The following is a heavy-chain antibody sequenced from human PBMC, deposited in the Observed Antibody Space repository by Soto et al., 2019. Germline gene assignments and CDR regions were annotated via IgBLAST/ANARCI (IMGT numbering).Heavy chain of an antibody. J-gene: IGHJ6*02. CDR2: IYWDDDK. D-gene: IGHD3-10*01. CDR1: GFSLSTSGVG. Sequence: QITLKESGPPLVKPTQTLTLTCTFSGFSLSTSGVGVGWIRQPPGKALEWLALIYWDDDKRYSPSLKRRLTITKDTSKNQVVLTMTNMDPVDTATYYCAHNILWFGELDVMGVWGQGTTVTVSS. V-gene: IGHV2-5*02. CDR3: AHNILWFGELDVMGV.